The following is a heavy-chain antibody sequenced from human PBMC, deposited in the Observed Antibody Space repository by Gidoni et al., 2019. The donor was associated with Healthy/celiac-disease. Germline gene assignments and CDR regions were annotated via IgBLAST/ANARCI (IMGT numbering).Heavy chain of an antibody. CDR2: INHRVSP. CDR1: GGYSSGYY. Sequence: QVLLQQWGVGLLQPSRHRSMTCAVDGGYSSGYYWGGTRQPPGQGLGRIGEINHRVSPNYHPSLKGRVTMSVDTSKNQFSLKQSSVTSPDTAVYYFARGSLIAARPYLDYWGQGTRVTVSS. J-gene: IGHJ4*02. V-gene: IGHV4-34*01. CDR3: ARGSLIAARPYLDY. D-gene: IGHD6-6*01.